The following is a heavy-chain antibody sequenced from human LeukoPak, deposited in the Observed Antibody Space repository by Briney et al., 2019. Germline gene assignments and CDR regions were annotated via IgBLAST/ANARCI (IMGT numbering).Heavy chain of an antibody. Sequence: PSETLSLTCTVSGGSISSHYWSWIRQPPGKGLEWIGNIHYSGSTNYNPSLKSRVTISVDTSKDQFTLKLNSVTAADTAVYYCAGVTVKWNDVTWFDPWGQGILVTVSS. CDR1: GGSISSHY. J-gene: IGHJ5*02. CDR2: IHYSGST. D-gene: IGHD1-1*01. V-gene: IGHV4-59*11. CDR3: AGVTVKWNDVTWFDP.